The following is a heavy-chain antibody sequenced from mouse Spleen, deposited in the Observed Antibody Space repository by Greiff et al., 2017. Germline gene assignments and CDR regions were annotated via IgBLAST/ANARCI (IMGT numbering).Heavy chain of an antibody. CDR2: IYPGSGST. D-gene: IGHD1-1*01. CDR1: GYTFPSYW. V-gene: IGHV1S22*01. J-gene: IGHJ2*01. Sequence: LQQPGSELVRPGASVKLSCKASGYTFPSYWMHWVYQSPAPGLEWIGNIYPGSGSTNYDEKFKSKATLTVDTSSSAAYMQLSSLTSEDSEVYYCTRDGSLDYWGQGTTLTVSS. CDR3: TRDGSLDY.